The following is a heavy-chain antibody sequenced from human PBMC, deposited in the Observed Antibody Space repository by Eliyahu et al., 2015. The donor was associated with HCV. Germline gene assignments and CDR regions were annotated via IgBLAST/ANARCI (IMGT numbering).Heavy chain of an antibody. Sequence: QVQLLESGGGVVHPGTSLRLSCAXSGFTFRNYGMHWVRQSPGRGLEWIFAVSFDGRSQYYTDSVKGRFTISKDNSRSTLYLQMNGLRVEDTALYYCAKMIQSSDWSDGCDYWGQGTLVTVSS. V-gene: IGHV3-30*18. CDR1: GFTFRNYG. CDR2: VSFDGRSQ. J-gene: IGHJ4*02. CDR3: AKMIQSSDWSDGCDY. D-gene: IGHD3-9*01.